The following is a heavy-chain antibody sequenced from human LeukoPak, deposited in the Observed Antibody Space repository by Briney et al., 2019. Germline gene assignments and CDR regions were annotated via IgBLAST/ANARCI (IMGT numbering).Heavy chain of an antibody. Sequence: KPGASVKVSCKASGYTFTSYGISWVRQAPGQGLEWMGWISAYNGSTNYAQKLQGRVTMTTDTSTSTAYMELRSLRSDDTAVYYCARDFDVVVIATTPFDYWGQGTLVTVSS. J-gene: IGHJ4*02. CDR3: ARDFDVVVIATTPFDY. D-gene: IGHD2-21*01. V-gene: IGHV1-18*01. CDR1: GYTFTSYG. CDR2: ISAYNGST.